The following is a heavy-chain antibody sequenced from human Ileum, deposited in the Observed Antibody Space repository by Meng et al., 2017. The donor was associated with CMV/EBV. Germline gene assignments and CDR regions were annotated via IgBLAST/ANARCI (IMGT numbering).Heavy chain of an antibody. J-gene: IGHJ4*02. Sequence: GESLKISCAASGFIFSNYAMSWVRQAPGKGLEWVSAISGGGDNTYYADSVKGRFTISRDNSKNTLYVQMNSLRAEDTAVYYCAKGQTRHSNYYFDYWGQGTLVTVSS. CDR1: GFIFSNYA. D-gene: IGHD4-11*01. CDR3: AKGQTRHSNYYFDY. V-gene: IGHV3-23*01. CDR2: ISGGGDNT.